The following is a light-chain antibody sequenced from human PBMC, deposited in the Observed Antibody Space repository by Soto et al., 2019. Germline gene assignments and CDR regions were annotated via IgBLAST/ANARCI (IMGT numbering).Light chain of an antibody. V-gene: IGLV2-8*01. CDR2: EVN. CDR1: SSDIGGYNF. J-gene: IGLJ7*01. CDR3: SSYADSYNFI. Sequence: QSALTQPPSASGSPGQAGTISCTGTSSDIGGYNFVSWYQHHPGKAPKLMIDEVNKWPSGVPERNSGSKSGNTASLTVSGFQTEDEAEYYCSSYADSYNFILGGGPQL.